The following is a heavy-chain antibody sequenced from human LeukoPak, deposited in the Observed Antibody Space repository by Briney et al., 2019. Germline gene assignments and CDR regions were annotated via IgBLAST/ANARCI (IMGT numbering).Heavy chain of an antibody. CDR2: IIPIFGTA. CDR1: GGTFSSYA. CDR3: ARGAHHIVVVTAPLDY. V-gene: IGHV1-69*13. D-gene: IGHD2-21*02. Sequence: GASVKVSCKASGGTFSSYAISWVRQAPGQGLEWMGGIIPIFGTANYAQKFQGRVAITADESTSTAYMELSSLRSEDTAVYYCARGAHHIVVVTAPLDYWGHGTLVTVSS. J-gene: IGHJ4*01.